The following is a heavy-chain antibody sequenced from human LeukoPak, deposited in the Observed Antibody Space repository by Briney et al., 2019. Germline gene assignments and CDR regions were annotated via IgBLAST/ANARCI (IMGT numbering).Heavy chain of an antibody. J-gene: IGHJ4*02. Sequence: PGGSLRLSCAASGFTFSSYSMNWVRQAPGKGLEWVSSISSSSSYIYYADSVKGRFTISRDNAKNSLYLQMNSLRAEDTAVYYCAREDCSSTSCRGRYFDYWGQGTLVTVSS. D-gene: IGHD2-2*01. CDR1: GFTFSSYS. CDR3: AREDCSSTSCRGRYFDY. V-gene: IGHV3-21*01. CDR2: ISSSSSYI.